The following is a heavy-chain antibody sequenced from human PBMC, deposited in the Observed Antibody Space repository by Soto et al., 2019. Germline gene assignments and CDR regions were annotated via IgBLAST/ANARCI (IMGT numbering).Heavy chain of an antibody. D-gene: IGHD2-8*01. J-gene: IGHJ6*02. CDR1: GYRFTTSW. CDR2: IYPGDSDT. Sequence: PGESLKISCKGSGYRFTTSWIGWVRQMPGKGLAWMGIIYPGDSDTRYSPSFQGHVTISADKSISTAYLQWSSLEASDTAMYYCARHTGMGQSPYYYYGMDVWGQGTTVTVSS. V-gene: IGHV5-51*01. CDR3: ARHTGMGQSPYYYYGMDV.